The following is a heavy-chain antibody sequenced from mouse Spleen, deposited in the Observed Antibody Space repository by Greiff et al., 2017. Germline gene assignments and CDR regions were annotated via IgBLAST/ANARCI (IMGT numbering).Heavy chain of an antibody. J-gene: IGHJ3*01. Sequence: QVQLQQSGAELVRPGTSVKVSCKASGYAFTNYLIEWVKQRPGQGLEWIGVINPGSGGTNYNEKFKGKATLTADKSSSTAYMQLSSLTSEDSAVYFCAREGITTVVAPVAYWGQGTLVTVSA. CDR2: INPGSGGT. V-gene: IGHV1-54*01. D-gene: IGHD1-1*01. CDR3: AREGITTVVAPVAY. CDR1: GYAFTNYL.